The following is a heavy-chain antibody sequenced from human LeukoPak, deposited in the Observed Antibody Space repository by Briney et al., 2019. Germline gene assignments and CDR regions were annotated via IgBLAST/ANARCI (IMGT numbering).Heavy chain of an antibody. CDR2: IHYSGST. J-gene: IGHJ3*02. Sequence: PSETLSLTCTVSGGSISSYYWSWIRQPPGKGLEWIGYIHYSGSTNYNPSLKSRVTISVDTSKNQFSLKLSSVTAADTAVYYCARAQTTRGDAFDIWGQGTMVTVSS. V-gene: IGHV4-59*01. D-gene: IGHD1-7*01. CDR3: ARAQTTRGDAFDI. CDR1: GGSISSYY.